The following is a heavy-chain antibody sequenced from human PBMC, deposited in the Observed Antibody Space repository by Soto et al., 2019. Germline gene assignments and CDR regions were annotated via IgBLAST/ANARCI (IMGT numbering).Heavy chain of an antibody. CDR1: SGSISSSNW. V-gene: IGHV4-4*02. D-gene: IGHD4-17*01. Sequence: SETLSLTCAVSSGSISSSNWWSWVRQPPGKGLEWIGEIYHSGSTNYNPSLKSRVTISVDKSKNQFSLKLSSVTAADTAVYYCASSLNDYVSWWFDPWGQGTLVTVSS. CDR3: ASSLNDYVSWWFDP. J-gene: IGHJ5*02. CDR2: IYHSGST.